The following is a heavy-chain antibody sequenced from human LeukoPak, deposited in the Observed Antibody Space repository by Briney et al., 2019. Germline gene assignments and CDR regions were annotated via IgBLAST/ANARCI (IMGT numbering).Heavy chain of an antibody. CDR1: GGSISSSY. CDR2: IHYSGST. J-gene: IGHJ5*02. D-gene: IGHD7-27*01. CDR3: ARHDPGWFDT. Sequence: TSETLSLTCTLSGGSISSSYWSWIRQPPGKGLEWIGYIHYSGSTNYNPSLKSRATISVDTSKAHFSLKLSSATAADTAVYYCARHDPGWFDTWGQGTLVTVSS. V-gene: IGHV4-59*08.